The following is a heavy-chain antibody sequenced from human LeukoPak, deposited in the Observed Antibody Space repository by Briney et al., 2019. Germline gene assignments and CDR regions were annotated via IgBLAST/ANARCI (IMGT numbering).Heavy chain of an antibody. V-gene: IGHV3-30*18. D-gene: IGHD5-18*01. CDR2: ISYDGTNN. J-gene: IGHJ4*02. Sequence: PGGSLRLSCAASGFTFSSYGIHWVRQAPGKGLEWVAVISYDGTNNCYADSVKGRFTISRDNSKNTLYLQMNSLRAEDTAVYYCAKTAWEAGLCFDYWGQGTLVTVSS. CDR3: AKTAWEAGLCFDY. CDR1: GFTFSSYG.